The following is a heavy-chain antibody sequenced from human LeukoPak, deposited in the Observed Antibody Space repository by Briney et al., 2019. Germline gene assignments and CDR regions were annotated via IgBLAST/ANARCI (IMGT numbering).Heavy chain of an antibody. D-gene: IGHD6-19*01. CDR1: GGSISRYY. CDR3: ARQVAVGFFDY. Sequence: PSETLSLTCTVSGGSISRYYWSWIRQPPGKGLEWIGYIYYSGSTNYNPSLKSRVTISVDTSENQFSLKLTSVTAADTAVFYCARQVAVGFFDYWGQGALVTVSS. CDR2: IYYSGST. J-gene: IGHJ4*02. V-gene: IGHV4-59*08.